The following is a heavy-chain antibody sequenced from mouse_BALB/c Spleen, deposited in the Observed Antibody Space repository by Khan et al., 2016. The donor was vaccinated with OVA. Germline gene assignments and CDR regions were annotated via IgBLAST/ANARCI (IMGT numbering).Heavy chain of an antibody. CDR3: ARGASYWYFDV. CDR1: GYTFTNYG. V-gene: IGHV9-1*02. J-gene: IGHJ1*01. CDR2: INTYTGEP. Sequence: QIQLVQSGPELKKPGETVKISCKASGYTFTNYGMNWVKQAPGKGLKWMGWINTYTGEPTHTDDFKGRFAFSLETSASTAYLQINNLKNEDRATYFCARGASYWYFDVWGAGTTVTVSS.